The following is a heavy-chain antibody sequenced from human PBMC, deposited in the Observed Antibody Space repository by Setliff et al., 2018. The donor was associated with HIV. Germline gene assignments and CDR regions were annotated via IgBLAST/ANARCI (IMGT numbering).Heavy chain of an antibody. CDR3: ARSTYYYGSGKGSGWFDP. Sequence: LSLTCAVSGGSIRSGGYSWSWIRQPPGKGLERIGYIYHSGSTYYNPSLKSRVTISIDRSKNQFSLKLSSVTAADTAVYYCARSTYYYGSGKGSGWFDPWGQGTLVTVSS. CDR2: IYHSGST. J-gene: IGHJ5*02. D-gene: IGHD3-10*01. CDR1: GGSIRSGGYS. V-gene: IGHV4-30-2*01.